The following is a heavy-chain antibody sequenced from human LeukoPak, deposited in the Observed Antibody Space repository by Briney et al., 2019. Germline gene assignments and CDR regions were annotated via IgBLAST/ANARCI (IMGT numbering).Heavy chain of an antibody. J-gene: IGHJ4*02. CDR3: ARDGAAGEGLAVVGQAGDY. CDR1: GYSFTGYC. CDR2: INPTNGDT. Sequence: ASVNVSCKASGYSFTGYCLHWVRQAPGHGLEWMGWINPTNGDTNYAEKFQGRVTMTRDTSISTAYMELTRLRSDDTAVYYCARDGAAGEGLAVVGQAGDYWGQGTLVAVSS. V-gene: IGHV1-2*02. D-gene: IGHD6-19*01.